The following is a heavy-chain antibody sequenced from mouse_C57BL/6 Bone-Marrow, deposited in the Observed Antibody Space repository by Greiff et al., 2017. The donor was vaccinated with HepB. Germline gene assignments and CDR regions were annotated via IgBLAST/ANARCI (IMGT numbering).Heavy chain of an antibody. Sequence: VQLKQSGPELVKPGASVKISCKASGYSFTDYNMNWVKQSNGKSLEWIGVINPNYGTTSYNQKFKGKATLTVDQSSSTAYMQLNSLTSEDSAVYYCARSQDYGSRGGFAYWGQGTLVTVSA. CDR1: GYSFTDYN. CDR2: INPNYGTT. V-gene: IGHV1-39*01. D-gene: IGHD1-1*01. CDR3: ARSQDYGSRGGFAY. J-gene: IGHJ3*01.